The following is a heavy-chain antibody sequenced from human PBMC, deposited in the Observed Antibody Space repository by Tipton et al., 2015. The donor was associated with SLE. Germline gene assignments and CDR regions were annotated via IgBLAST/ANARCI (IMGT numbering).Heavy chain of an antibody. V-gene: IGHV1-18*01. J-gene: IGHJ2*01. Sequence: QVQLVQSGAEVKKPGASVKVSCKASGYTFTSYGISWVRQAPGQGLEWMGWISAYNGNTDYAQKLQGRVTMTTDTSTSTAYMELRSLRSEDTAIYFCARHEAAPGTAGWFFDLWGRGTLVTVSS. D-gene: IGHD6-13*01. CDR3: ARHEAAPGTAGWFFDL. CDR2: ISAYNGNT. CDR1: GYTFTSYG.